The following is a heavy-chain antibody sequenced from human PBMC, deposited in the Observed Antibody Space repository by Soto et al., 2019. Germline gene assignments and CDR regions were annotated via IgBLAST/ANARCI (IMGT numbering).Heavy chain of an antibody. Sequence: GGSLRLSCAASGFTFSSYAMSWVRQAPGRGLEWVSIISGSGAHTYFADSGKGRFTISRDNSKNTLSLQLNSLRAEDTAVYYCARGFDSTGYYYQAFDIWGQGSLVTVSS. CDR1: GFTFSSYA. V-gene: IGHV3-23*01. J-gene: IGHJ3*02. D-gene: IGHD3-22*01. CDR3: ARGFDSTGYYYQAFDI. CDR2: ISGSGAHT.